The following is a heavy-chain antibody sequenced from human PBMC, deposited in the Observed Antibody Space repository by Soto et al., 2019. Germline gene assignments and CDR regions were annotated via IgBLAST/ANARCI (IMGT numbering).Heavy chain of an antibody. Sequence: SETLSLTCTVSGGSFTDYYWSWIRQPPGKGLEWIGYIYYSGSTNYNPSLKSRVTISLDTSKNQFSLKLSSVTAADTAVYYCARQTYDSSGYYFYFDYWGQGTLVTVSS. V-gene: IGHV4-59*01. J-gene: IGHJ4*02. CDR2: IYYSGST. CDR1: GGSFTDYY. CDR3: ARQTYDSSGYYFYFDY. D-gene: IGHD3-22*01.